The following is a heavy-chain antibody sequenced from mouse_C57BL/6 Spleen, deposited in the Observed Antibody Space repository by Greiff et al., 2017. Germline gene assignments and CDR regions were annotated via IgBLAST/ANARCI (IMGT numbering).Heavy chain of an antibody. J-gene: IGHJ2*01. Sequence: QVQLQQPGAELVKPGASVQLSCKASGYTFTSYWMHWVKQRPGQGLEWIGMIHPNSGSTNYNEKFKSKATLTVDKSSSTAYMQLSSLTSEDSAVYYCARCYYVLYYFHYWGHGTTLTVSS. V-gene: IGHV1-64*01. CDR1: GYTFTSYW. CDR2: IHPNSGST. CDR3: ARCYYVLYYFHY. D-gene: IGHD2-1*01.